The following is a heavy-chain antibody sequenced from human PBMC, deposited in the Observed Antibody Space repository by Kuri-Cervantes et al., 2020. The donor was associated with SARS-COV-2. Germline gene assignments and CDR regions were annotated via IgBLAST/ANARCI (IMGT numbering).Heavy chain of an antibody. J-gene: IGHJ4*02. CDR3: ARDLGGVPAAIM. D-gene: IGHD2-2*02. Sequence: SVKVSCKASGYTFTSYAMNWVRQAPGQGLEWMGRIIPILGIANYAQKFQGRVTITADKSTSTAYMELSSLRSEDTAVYYCARDLGGVPAAIMWDQGTLVTVSS. CDR1: GYTFTSYA. CDR2: IIPILGIA. V-gene: IGHV1-69*04.